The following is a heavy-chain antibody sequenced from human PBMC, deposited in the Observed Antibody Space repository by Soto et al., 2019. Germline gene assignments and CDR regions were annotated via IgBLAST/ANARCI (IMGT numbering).Heavy chain of an antibody. Sequence: PSETLSLTCTVSGGSISSGGYYWSWIRQHPGKGLEWIGYIYYSGSTYYNPSLKSRVTISVDTSKNQFSLKLSSVTAADTAVYYCARDKEPGYCSGGSCYRTPFDYWGQGTLVTDSS. J-gene: IGHJ4*02. CDR1: GGSISSGGYY. CDR2: IYYSGST. D-gene: IGHD2-15*01. CDR3: ARDKEPGYCSGGSCYRTPFDY. V-gene: IGHV4-31*03.